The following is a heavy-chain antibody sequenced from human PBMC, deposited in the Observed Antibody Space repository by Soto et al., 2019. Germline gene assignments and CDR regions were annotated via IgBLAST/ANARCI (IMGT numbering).Heavy chain of an antibody. CDR3: AKDDAPRSLGYYYGMDV. CDR1: GFTFDDYA. V-gene: IGHV3-9*01. J-gene: IGHJ6*02. Sequence: DVQLVESGGGLVQPGRSLRLSCAASGFTFDDYAMHWVRQAPGKGLEWVSGISWNSGSIGYADSVKGRFTISRDNAKNSLYLQLNSLRAEDTDLYYCAKDDAPRSLGYYYGMDVWGQGTTVNVSS. CDR2: ISWNSGSI. D-gene: IGHD1-26*01.